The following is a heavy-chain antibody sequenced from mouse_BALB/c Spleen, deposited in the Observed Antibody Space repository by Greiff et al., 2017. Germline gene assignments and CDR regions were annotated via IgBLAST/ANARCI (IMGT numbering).Heavy chain of an antibody. J-gene: IGHJ3*01. CDR1: GYTFTSYG. Sequence: QVQLQQSGPELVKPGASVKISCKASGYTFTSYGINWVKQRPGQGLEWIGYIYPGSGGTAYNQKFKGKATLTADKSSSTVYMQLSSLTSEDSAIYFCARSRFGYDGWFAYWGQGTLVTVSA. V-gene: IGHV1-77*01. D-gene: IGHD2-2*01. CDR3: ARSRFGYDGWFAY. CDR2: IYPGSGGT.